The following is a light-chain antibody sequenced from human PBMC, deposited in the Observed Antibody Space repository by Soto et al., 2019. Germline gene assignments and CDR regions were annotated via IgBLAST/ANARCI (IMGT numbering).Light chain of an antibody. CDR2: KAS. J-gene: IGKJ3*01. CDR3: QRYDSDSLVT. CDR1: QSISSW. Sequence: DIQMTQSPSTLSASVGDRVTITCRASQSISSWLAWYEQKPGKAPKLLIYKASSLEGGVPSRFSGCGSGTKLSLTIRSLQPDEFASYYCQRYDSDSLVTCDPGTKVDIK. V-gene: IGKV1-5*03.